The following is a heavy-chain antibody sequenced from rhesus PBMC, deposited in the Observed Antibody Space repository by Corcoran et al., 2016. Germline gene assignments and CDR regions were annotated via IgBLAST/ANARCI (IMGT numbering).Heavy chain of an antibody. Sequence: QVQLQESGPGLVKPLETLPLTCAVPGYSISSGDGWAWIRPPPGKVREWIGQIYGGSGSTYYNPSLKSQVTVSKDTSKNQFSLKVRSVTAADTAVYYCARGARGSWSVGEYLDFWGQGALVTVSS. CDR2: IYGGSGST. CDR3: ARGARGSWSVGEYLDF. V-gene: IGHV4-127*01. D-gene: IGHD6-13*01. J-gene: IGHJ1*01. CDR1: GYSISSGDG.